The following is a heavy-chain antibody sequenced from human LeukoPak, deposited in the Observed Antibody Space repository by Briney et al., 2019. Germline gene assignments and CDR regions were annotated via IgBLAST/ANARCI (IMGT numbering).Heavy chain of an antibody. CDR1: GFTFSSSW. V-gene: IGHV3-74*01. J-gene: IGHJ4*02. CDR2: INNDGTTT. Sequence: GGSLRLSCAASGFTFSSSWMYWVRQAPGKGLVWVSRINNDGTTTTDADSVKGRFTISRDNAKNMLYLQMNSLRAEDTAVYYCAKDQGYFDWLFYFDYWGQGTLVTVSS. CDR3: AKDQGYFDWLFYFDY. D-gene: IGHD3-9*01.